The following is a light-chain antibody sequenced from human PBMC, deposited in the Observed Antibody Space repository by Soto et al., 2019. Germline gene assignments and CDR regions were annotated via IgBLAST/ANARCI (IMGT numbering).Light chain of an antibody. V-gene: IGLV3-9*01. CDR3: QVWDSSTV. J-gene: IGLJ2*01. CDR1: NIGSKN. Sequence: SYELTQPLSVSVALGQTARITCGGNNIGSKNVHWYQQKPGQAPVLVIYRDSNRPSGIPEGFSGSNSGNTATLTISRAQAGDEADYYCQVWDSSTVFGGGTKVTVL. CDR2: RDS.